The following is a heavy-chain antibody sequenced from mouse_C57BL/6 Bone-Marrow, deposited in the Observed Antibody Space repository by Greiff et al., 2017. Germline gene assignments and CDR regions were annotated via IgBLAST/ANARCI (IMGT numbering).Heavy chain of an antibody. D-gene: IGHD2-4*01. V-gene: IGHV5-4*03. Sequence: DVKLVESGGGLVKPGGSLKLSCAASGFTFSSYAMSWVRQTPEKRLEWVATISDGGSYTYYPDNVKGRFTISRDNAKNNLYLQMSHLKSEDTAMYYCARGIYYDYDGAWFAYWGQGTLVTVSA. CDR2: ISDGGSYT. CDR1: GFTFSSYA. J-gene: IGHJ3*01. CDR3: ARGIYYDYDGAWFAY.